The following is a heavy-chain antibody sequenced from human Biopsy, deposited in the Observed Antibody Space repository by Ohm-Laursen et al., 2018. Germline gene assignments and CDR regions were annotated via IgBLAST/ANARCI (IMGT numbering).Heavy chain of an antibody. Sequence: SLRLSCAASGFTFSGYGMHWVRQAPGKGLEWVAVTWYDGTDKFYADSVKGRFTISRDNSKNTLYLHMNSLRAADTAVYYCARDRYYGSENYFSHYNVDVWGQGTTVTVSS. CDR2: TWYDGTDK. CDR3: ARDRYYGSENYFSHYNVDV. V-gene: IGHV3-33*01. CDR1: GFTFSGYG. J-gene: IGHJ6*03. D-gene: IGHD3-10*01.